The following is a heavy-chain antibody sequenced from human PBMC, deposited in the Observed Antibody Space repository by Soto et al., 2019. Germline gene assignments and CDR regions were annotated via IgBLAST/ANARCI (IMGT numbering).Heavy chain of an antibody. CDR2: ISGSGGST. J-gene: IGHJ4*01. D-gene: IGHD3-22*01. CDR3: AKDSVHYDSSGQLDY. V-gene: IGHV3-23*01. CDR1: GFTFSSYA. Sequence: GGSLRLSCAASGFTFSSYAMSWVRQAPGKGLEWVSAISGSGGSTYYADSVKGRFTISRDNSKNTLYLQMNSLRAEDTAVYYCAKDSVHYDSSGQLDYWGHGTLVTVSS.